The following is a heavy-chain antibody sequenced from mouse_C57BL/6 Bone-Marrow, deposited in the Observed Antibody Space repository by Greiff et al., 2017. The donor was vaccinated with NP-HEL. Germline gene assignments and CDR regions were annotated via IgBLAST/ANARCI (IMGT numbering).Heavy chain of an antibody. V-gene: IGHV1-54*01. J-gene: IGHJ4*01. CDR2: INPGSGGT. CDR1: GYAFTNYL. D-gene: IGHD1-1*01. Sequence: VQLQQSGAELVRPGTSVKVSCKASGYAFTNYLIEWVKQRPGQGLEWIGVINPGSGGTNYNEKFKGKATLTADKSSSTAYMQLSSLTSEDSAVYFCARSYWGYYYAMDYWGQGTSVTVSS. CDR3: ARSYWGYYYAMDY.